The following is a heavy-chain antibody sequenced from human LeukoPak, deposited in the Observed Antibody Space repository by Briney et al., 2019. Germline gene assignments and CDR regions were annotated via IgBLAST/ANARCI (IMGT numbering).Heavy chain of an antibody. J-gene: IGHJ6*02. V-gene: IGHV4-59*08. D-gene: IGHD3-3*01. CDR1: GGSISSYY. CDR2: IYYSGST. Sequence: SETLSLTCTVSGGSISSYYWSWIRQPPGKGLEWIGYIYYSGSTYYNPSLKSRVTISVDTSKNQFSLKLSSVTAADTAVYYCASAYDFWSGYFLRPSYGMDVWGQGTTVTVSS. CDR3: ASAYDFWSGYFLRPSYGMDV.